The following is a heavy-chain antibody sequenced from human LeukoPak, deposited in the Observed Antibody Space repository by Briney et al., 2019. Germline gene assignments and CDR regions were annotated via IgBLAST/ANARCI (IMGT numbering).Heavy chain of an antibody. CDR3: ARDPYSSSSYAFDI. CDR2: ISAYNGNT. CDR1: GYTFTSYG. J-gene: IGHJ3*02. V-gene: IGHV1-18*01. Sequence: EASVKVSCKASGYTFTSYGISWVRQAPGQGLEWMGWISAYNGNTNYAQKLQGRVTMTTDTSTSTAYMELRSLRSDDTAVYYCARDPYSSSSYAFDIWGQGTMVTVSS. D-gene: IGHD6-6*01.